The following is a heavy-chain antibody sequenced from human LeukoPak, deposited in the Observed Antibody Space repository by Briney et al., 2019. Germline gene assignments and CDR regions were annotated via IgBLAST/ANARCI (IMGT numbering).Heavy chain of an antibody. CDR1: GFTFGDYA. Sequence: PGGSLRLSCTASGFTFGDYAMSWVRQAPGKGLEWVGFIRSKAYGGTTEYAASVKGRFTISRDDSKSIAYLQMNSLKTEDTAVYYCSRVGGGSSSWFYYYYYYMDVWGKGTTVTVSS. V-gene: IGHV3-49*04. J-gene: IGHJ6*03. CDR3: SRVGGGSSSWFYYYYYYMDV. D-gene: IGHD6-13*01. CDR2: IRSKAYGGTT.